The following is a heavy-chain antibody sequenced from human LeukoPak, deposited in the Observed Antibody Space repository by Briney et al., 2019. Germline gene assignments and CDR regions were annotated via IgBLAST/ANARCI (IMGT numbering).Heavy chain of an antibody. Sequence: GGSLRLSCAASGFTFSSYVMTWVRQAPGKGLELVSAISETGGATDYADSVKARFTISRDNSKNTLYLQMNSLRAEDTAVYYCARAPYSSNWFLDYWGQGTLVTVSS. J-gene: IGHJ4*02. CDR2: ISETGGAT. CDR3: ARAPYSSNWFLDY. V-gene: IGHV3-23*01. D-gene: IGHD6-13*01. CDR1: GFTFSSYV.